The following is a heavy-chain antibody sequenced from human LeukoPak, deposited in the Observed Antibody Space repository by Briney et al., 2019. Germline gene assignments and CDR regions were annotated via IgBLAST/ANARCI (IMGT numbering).Heavy chain of an antibody. CDR2: INPNSGGT. Sequence: ASVKVSCKASGYTFTGYYMHWVRQAPGQGLEWMGWINPNSGGTNYAQKFQGRVTMTRDTSISTAYMELSRLRSDDTAVYYCARAIWFGEPDDAFDIWGQGTMVTVSS. J-gene: IGHJ3*02. CDR1: GYTFTGYY. CDR3: ARAIWFGEPDDAFDI. D-gene: IGHD3-10*01. V-gene: IGHV1-2*02.